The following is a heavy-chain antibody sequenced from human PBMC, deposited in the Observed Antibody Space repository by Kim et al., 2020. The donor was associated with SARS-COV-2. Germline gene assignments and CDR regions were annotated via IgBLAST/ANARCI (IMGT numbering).Heavy chain of an antibody. V-gene: IGHV3-30*18. J-gene: IGHJ4*02. Sequence: GGSLRLSCAASGFTFSTYGMHWVRQAPGKGLEWVAVISYEGSNKYHADSVQGRFTISRDNSKNTLYLQMNSLRVEDTAGYYCAKDGLNYYGSGRSDYFDNWGQGTLVTVSS. CDR1: GFTFSTYG. CDR2: ISYEGSNK. CDR3: AKDGLNYYGSGRSDYFDN. D-gene: IGHD3-10*01.